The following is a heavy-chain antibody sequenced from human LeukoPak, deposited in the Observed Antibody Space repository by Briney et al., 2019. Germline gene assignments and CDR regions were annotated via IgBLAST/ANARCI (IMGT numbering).Heavy chain of an antibody. CDR2: ISGSGGST. CDR3: ATRPSLYYYYGMDV. Sequence: PGGSLRLSCAASGFTFSSYAMSWVRQAPGKGLEWVSAISGSGGSTYYADSVKGRFTISRDNSKNTLYLQMNSLRAEDTAVYYCATRPSLYYYYGMDVWGQGTTVTVPS. CDR1: GFTFSSYA. J-gene: IGHJ6*02. V-gene: IGHV3-23*01. D-gene: IGHD6-6*01.